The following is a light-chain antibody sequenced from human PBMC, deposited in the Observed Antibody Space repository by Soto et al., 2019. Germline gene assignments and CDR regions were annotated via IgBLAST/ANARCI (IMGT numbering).Light chain of an antibody. Sequence: EIVMTQSPATLSVSPGERATLSCRSSQSVSSNLAWYQQKPGQAPMLLSYGASTRATGIPGRFSGSGSGTEFTLTITSLQYDDVAVYYWQQYNNWPYTFGQGTKLEIK. J-gene: IGKJ2*01. CDR2: GAS. CDR3: QQYNNWPYT. CDR1: QSVSSN. V-gene: IGKV3-15*01.